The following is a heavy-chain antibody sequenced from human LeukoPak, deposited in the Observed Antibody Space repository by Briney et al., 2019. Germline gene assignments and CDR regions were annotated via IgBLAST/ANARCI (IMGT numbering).Heavy chain of an antibody. CDR1: GSTFSNYW. Sequence: GESLKISCAASGSTFSNYWISWVRQAPGKGLEWVVNINQDESEKYYVDFVKGRFTISRDNAKNSLYLEMNSMRAEDTDMYYCMRVHYGDYAWGQGSLVTVSS. CDR2: INQDESEK. CDR3: MRVHYGDYA. J-gene: IGHJ5*02. V-gene: IGHV3-7*01. D-gene: IGHD4-17*01.